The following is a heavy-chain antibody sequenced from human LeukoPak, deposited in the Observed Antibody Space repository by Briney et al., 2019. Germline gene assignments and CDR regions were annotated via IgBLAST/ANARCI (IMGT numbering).Heavy chain of an antibody. CDR1: GFTFSSYA. D-gene: IGHD6-13*01. J-gene: IGHJ4*02. CDR2: LSGSDGST. CDR3: AKDLSSSWSLDY. V-gene: IGHV3-23*01. Sequence: HPWGSLTLSCAASGFTFSSYAMRWLRQAPGKGLEWVSALSGSDGSTYYADSVKGRFTISRDNSKNTLYLQMNSVRAEDTAVYYCAKDLSSSWSLDYWGQGTLVTVSS.